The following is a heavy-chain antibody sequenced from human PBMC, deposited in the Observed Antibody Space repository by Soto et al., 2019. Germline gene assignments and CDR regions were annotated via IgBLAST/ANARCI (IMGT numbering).Heavy chain of an antibody. Sequence: QVQLQQWGAGLLKPSETLSITCAVYGGSFSGYYWSWIRQPPGKGLEWIGEINHSGSTNYNPSLKSRVTISVDTSKNQFSLKLSSVTAADTAVYYAMLTFGGVNYWGQGTLVTVSS. V-gene: IGHV4-34*01. J-gene: IGHJ4*02. D-gene: IGHD3-16*01. CDR2: INHSGST. CDR1: GGSFSGYY. CDR3: MLTFGGVNY.